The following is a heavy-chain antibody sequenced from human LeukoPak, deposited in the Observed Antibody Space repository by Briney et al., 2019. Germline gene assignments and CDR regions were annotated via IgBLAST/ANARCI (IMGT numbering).Heavy chain of an antibody. CDR3: ARINYDSRHFDY. CDR2: IDWDDDK. Sequence: SGPGLVKPTQTLTLTCTFSGFSLSSSGMCVSWIRQPPGTDLEWLARIDWDDDKYYSTSLKTRLTISKDTSKKQVVLTMTNMDPVDTATYYCARINYDSRHFDYWGQGTLATVRS. D-gene: IGHD3-22*01. J-gene: IGHJ4*02. V-gene: IGHV2-70*11. CDR1: GFSLSSSGMC.